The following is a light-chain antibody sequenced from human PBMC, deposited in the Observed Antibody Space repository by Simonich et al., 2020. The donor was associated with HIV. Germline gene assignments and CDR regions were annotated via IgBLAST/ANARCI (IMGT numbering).Light chain of an antibody. Sequence: IVMTQSPLSLPVTPGEPASISCRSSQSLLGNNGLNYLDWYLQKPGQSPQLLIYLGSNRASGVPDRFRGSGSGTDFTLKISRVEAEDVGVYYCMQALQTPFTFGPGTKVDIK. J-gene: IGKJ3*01. CDR1: QSLLGNNGLNY. V-gene: IGKV2-28*01. CDR3: MQALQTPFT. CDR2: LGS.